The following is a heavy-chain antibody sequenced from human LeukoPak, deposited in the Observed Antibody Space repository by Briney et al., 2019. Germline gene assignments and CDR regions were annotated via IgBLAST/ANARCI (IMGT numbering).Heavy chain of an antibody. V-gene: IGHV3-11*01. CDR3: ARDAIPYYDILTGYASDAFDI. J-gene: IGHJ3*02. CDR1: GFSFSDYY. Sequence: PGGSLRLSCAASGFSFSDYYMTWIRQSPGKGLEWVSFISSGGDTIYYADSVKGRFIISRDNAKNSLYLQMNSLRAEDTAMYYCARDAIPYYDILTGYASDAFDIWGQGTMVTVSS. CDR2: ISSGGDTI. D-gene: IGHD3-9*01.